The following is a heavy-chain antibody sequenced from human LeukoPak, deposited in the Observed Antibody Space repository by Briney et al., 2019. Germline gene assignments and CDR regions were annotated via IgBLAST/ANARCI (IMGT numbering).Heavy chain of an antibody. Sequence: GGSLRLSCAASGFTFSGSAMHWVRQASGKGLEWVGRIRSKANSYATAYAASVKGRFTISRDDSKNTAYLQMNSLKTEDTAVYYCTRQEEVAGTQDYWGPGTLVTVSS. D-gene: IGHD6-19*01. CDR2: IRSKANSYAT. CDR3: TRQEEVAGTQDY. V-gene: IGHV3-73*01. J-gene: IGHJ4*02. CDR1: GFTFSGSA.